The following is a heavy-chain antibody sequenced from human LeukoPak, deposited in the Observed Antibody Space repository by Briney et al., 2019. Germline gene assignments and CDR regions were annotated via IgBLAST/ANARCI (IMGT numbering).Heavy chain of an antibody. D-gene: IGHD3-22*01. CDR2: ISAYNGNT. Sequence: ASVKVSCKASGYTFTSYGISWVRQAPGQGLEWMGWISAYNGNTNYAQKLQGRVTMTTDTSTSTAYMELRSLRSDDTAVYYCARDRPYYYDSSGLNDYWGQGTLVIVSS. CDR1: GYTFTSYG. J-gene: IGHJ4*02. V-gene: IGHV1-18*01. CDR3: ARDRPYYYDSSGLNDY.